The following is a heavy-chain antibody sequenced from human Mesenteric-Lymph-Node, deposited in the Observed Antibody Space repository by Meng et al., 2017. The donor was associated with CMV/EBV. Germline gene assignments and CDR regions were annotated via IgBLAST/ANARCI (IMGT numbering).Heavy chain of an antibody. CDR3: ARGQYGSGRPQGNLDY. J-gene: IGHJ4*02. Sequence: SGGPFSNYAINWVRQAPGQGLEWMGGIIPIFDTTNYAQNFQGRVTITADKSTSTAYMELSSLRSEDTAVYFCARGQYGSGRPQGNLDYWGQGTLVTVSS. CDR2: IIPIFDTT. D-gene: IGHD3-10*01. V-gene: IGHV1-69*06. CDR1: GGPFSNYA.